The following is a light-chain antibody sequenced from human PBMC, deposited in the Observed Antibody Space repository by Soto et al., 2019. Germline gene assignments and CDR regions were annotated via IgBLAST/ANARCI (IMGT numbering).Light chain of an antibody. CDR2: GAS. CDR1: QSVSSN. CDR3: QQYNNWPRT. J-gene: IGKJ1*01. V-gene: IGKV3-15*01. Sequence: EIVMTQSLATLSVSPWERATLYSSASQSVSSNLAWYQQKPGQAPRLLIYGASTRATGIPARFSGSGSGTEFTLTISSLQSEDFAVYYCQQYNNWPRTFGQGTKVDIK.